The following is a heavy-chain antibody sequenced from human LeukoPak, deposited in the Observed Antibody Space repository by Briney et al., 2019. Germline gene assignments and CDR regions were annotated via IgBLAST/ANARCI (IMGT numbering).Heavy chain of an antibody. Sequence: GGSLRLSCAASGFTFSSYGMHWVRQAPGKGLEWVAVISYDGSKKYYADSVKGRFTISRDDSKNTLYLQMNSLRGEDTAVYYCARSRSASTSGWYDYFDYWGRGTLVTVSS. CDR1: GFTFSSYG. V-gene: IGHV3-30*03. CDR2: ISYDGSKK. CDR3: ARSRSASTSGWYDYFDY. D-gene: IGHD6-19*01. J-gene: IGHJ4*02.